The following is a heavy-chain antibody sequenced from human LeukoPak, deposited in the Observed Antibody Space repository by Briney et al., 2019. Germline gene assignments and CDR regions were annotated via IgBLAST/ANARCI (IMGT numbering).Heavy chain of an antibody. D-gene: IGHD1-26*01. CDR3: ATRGIVGATVRPFDY. V-gene: IGHV4-38-2*02. CDR2: IYHSGST. Sequence: SETLSLTCTVSGYSISSGYYWGWIRQPPGKGLEWIGSIYHSGSTYYNPSLKSRVTISVDTSKNQFSLKLSSVTAADTAVYYCATRGIVGATVRPFDYWGQGTLVTVSS. CDR1: GYSISSGYY. J-gene: IGHJ4*02.